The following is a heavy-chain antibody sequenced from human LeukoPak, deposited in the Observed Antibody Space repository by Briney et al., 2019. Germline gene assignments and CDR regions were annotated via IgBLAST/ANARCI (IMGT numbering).Heavy chain of an antibody. CDR1: GYTFIYYY. V-gene: IGHV1-2*02. CDR2: INPNSGDT. CDR3: ARDKWLRDY. D-gene: IGHD5-12*01. J-gene: IGHJ4*02. Sequence: ASVTLSFTSSGYTFIYYYIHWVRQPPGQGLEWMGRINPNSGDTNYAQKFEGRVTMTRDTSIRTAYMELSRLTSDDTAVYFCARDKWLRDYWGQGTLVTVSS.